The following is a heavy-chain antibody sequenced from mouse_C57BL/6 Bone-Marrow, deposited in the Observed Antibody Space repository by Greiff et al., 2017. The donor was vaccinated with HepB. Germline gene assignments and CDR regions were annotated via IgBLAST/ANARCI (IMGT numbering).Heavy chain of an antibody. V-gene: IGHV1-82*01. CDR3: ARRGGFDY. CDR1: GYAFSSSW. CDR2: IYPGDGDT. Sequence: VQLQQSGPELVKPGASVKISCKASGYAFSSSWMNWVKQRPGKGLEWIGRIYPGDGDTNYNGKFKGKATLTADKSSSTAYMQRSSLTSEYAAVYFCARRGGFDYWGQGTTLTVSS. J-gene: IGHJ2*01.